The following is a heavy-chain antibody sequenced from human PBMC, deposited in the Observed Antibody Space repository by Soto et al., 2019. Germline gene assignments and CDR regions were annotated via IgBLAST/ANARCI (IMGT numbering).Heavy chain of an antibody. CDR3: ARDRGKDYDFWSGYPYGMDV. CDR1: GYTFTSYG. Sequence: QVQLVQSGAEVKKPGASVKVSCKASGYTFTSYGISWVRQAPGQGLEWMGWISAYNGNTNYAQKLQGRVTMTTDTSTSKAYMELRSLRSDDTAVYYCARDRGKDYDFWSGYPYGMDVWGQGTTVTVSS. CDR2: ISAYNGNT. D-gene: IGHD3-3*01. J-gene: IGHJ6*02. V-gene: IGHV1-18*01.